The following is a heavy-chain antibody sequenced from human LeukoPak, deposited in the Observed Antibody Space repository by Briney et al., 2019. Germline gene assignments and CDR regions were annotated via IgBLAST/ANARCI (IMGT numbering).Heavy chain of an antibody. V-gene: IGHV4-59*01. CDR1: GGSISGYY. Sequence: SSETLSLTCTVSGGSISGYYWNWIRQPPGKGLEWIGYIYYSGSTNYNPSLKSRVTMSLDTSKNQFSLRLSSVTAADTAVYHCARDSGSNFDYWGQGTLVTVSS. D-gene: IGHD2-15*01. CDR2: IYYSGST. CDR3: ARDSGSNFDY. J-gene: IGHJ4*02.